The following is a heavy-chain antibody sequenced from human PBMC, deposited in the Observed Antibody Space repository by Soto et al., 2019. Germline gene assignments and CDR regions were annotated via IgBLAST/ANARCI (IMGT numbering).Heavy chain of an antibody. V-gene: IGHV4-39*01. J-gene: IGHJ4*02. D-gene: IGHD2-2*01. CDR1: NYSVLTSIYY. CDR3: ASNWHLALVPAAYFDS. CDR2: ICYTGTA. Sequence: QMQLQESGPGLVKPSATLSLTCSVSNYSVLTSIYYWAWIRQPPGQGLEWIATICYTGTAYYNPSLQRRVTISIDTSKNQFSLNLKSVTAADTAVYYCASNWHLALVPAAYFDSWGQGTLVTVSS.